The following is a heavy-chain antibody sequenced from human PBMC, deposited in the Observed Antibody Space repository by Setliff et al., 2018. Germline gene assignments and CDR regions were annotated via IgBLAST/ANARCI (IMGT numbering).Heavy chain of an antibody. CDR2: ISTSSGTR. Sequence: GGSLRLSCVVSGFSFSNYGMTWVRQAPGKGLEWISYISTSSGTRYYADSVKGRFTISRDNDNQSLYLQMNSLRAGDTAVYYCARLALTGYDSSGYYYALEYYYYMDVWGKGTTVTVSS. J-gene: IGHJ6*03. CDR3: ARLALTGYDSSGYYYALEYYYYMDV. D-gene: IGHD3-22*01. CDR1: GFSFSNYG. V-gene: IGHV3-48*01.